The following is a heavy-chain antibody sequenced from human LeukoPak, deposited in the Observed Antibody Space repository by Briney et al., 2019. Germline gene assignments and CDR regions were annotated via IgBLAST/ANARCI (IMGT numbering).Heavy chain of an antibody. CDR3: ARALCSGGSCYSDFYYYGMDV. D-gene: IGHD2-15*01. J-gene: IGHJ6*02. CDR1: GRSVSSYY. Sequence: SETLSLACTVAGRSVSSYYWSWVRHPAGKGREWIGRIYTSGSTNYNPSLKSRVTMSVDTSKNQFSLKLRSVTAADTAVYYCARALCSGGSCYSDFYYYGMDVWGQGTTVTVSS. CDR2: IYTSGST. V-gene: IGHV4-4*07.